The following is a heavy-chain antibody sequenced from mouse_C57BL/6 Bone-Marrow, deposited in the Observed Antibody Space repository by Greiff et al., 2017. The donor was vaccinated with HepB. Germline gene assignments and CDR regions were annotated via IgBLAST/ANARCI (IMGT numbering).Heavy chain of an antibody. D-gene: IGHD1-1*01. V-gene: IGHV14-3*01. CDR2: IDPANGNT. CDR3: ATSPITTGVATDY. J-gene: IGHJ2*01. Sequence: VQLQQSVAELVRPGASVKLSCTASGFNIKNTYMHWVKQRPEQGLEWIGRIDPANGNTKYAPKFQGKATITADTSSNTAYLQLSSLTSEDTAIYYCATSPITTGVATDYWGQGTTLTVSS. CDR1: GFNIKNTY.